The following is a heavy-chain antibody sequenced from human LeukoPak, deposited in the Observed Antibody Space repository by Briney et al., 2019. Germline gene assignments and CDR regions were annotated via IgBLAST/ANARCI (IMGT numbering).Heavy chain of an antibody. Sequence: GGSLRLSCVVSGFTFSSYEMNWVRQAPGKGLEWVSYISSSGSIMCYAESVKGRFTISRDNAKNSLYLQMNSLRPEDTAIYYCARERDPPAIDIWGQGTMVAVSS. CDR3: ARERDPPAIDI. CDR2: ISSSGSIM. J-gene: IGHJ3*02. CDR1: GFTFSSYE. V-gene: IGHV3-48*03.